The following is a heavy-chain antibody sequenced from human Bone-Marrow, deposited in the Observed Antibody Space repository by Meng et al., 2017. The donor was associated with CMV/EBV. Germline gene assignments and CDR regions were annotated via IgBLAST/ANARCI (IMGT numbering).Heavy chain of an antibody. J-gene: IGHJ4*02. D-gene: IGHD1-26*01. Sequence: GGSLRLSCAASGFTLSSYCMTWVRQAPGKGLEWVANIKQDGSAKYYVESVKGRFTISRDNAKNSLYLQMNSLRAEDTAVYYCARVTEPDSGSHYRPLDDWGQGTLVTVSS. CDR2: IKQDGSAK. CDR1: GFTLSSYC. CDR3: ARVTEPDSGSHYRPLDD. V-gene: IGHV3-7*01.